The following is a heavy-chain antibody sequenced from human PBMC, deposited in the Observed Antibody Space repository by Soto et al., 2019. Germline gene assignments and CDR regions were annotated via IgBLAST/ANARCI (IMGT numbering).Heavy chain of an antibody. CDR3: PSQSLYCTNGVCPFTDY. CDR1: GYSFTSYW. Sequence: PGESLKISCKGSGYSFTSYWISWVRQMPGKGLEWMGRIDPSDSYTNYSPSFQGHVTISADKSISTAYLQWSSLKASDTAMYYCPSQSLYCTNGVCPFTDYWGQGTLVTVSS. J-gene: IGHJ4*02. CDR2: IDPSDSYT. D-gene: IGHD2-8*01. V-gene: IGHV5-10-1*01.